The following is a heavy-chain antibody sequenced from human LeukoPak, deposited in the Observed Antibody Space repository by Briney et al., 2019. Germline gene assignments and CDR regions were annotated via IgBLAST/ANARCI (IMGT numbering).Heavy chain of an antibody. Sequence: SETLSLTCTVSGGSISSYYWSWIRQPPGKGLEWIGHIYYSGSTNYNPSPKSRVTISVDTSKNQFSLKLSSVTAADTAVYYCARFWFGELEANWFDPWGQGTLVTVSS. CDR3: ARFWFGELEANWFDP. CDR1: GGSISSYY. D-gene: IGHD3-10*01. J-gene: IGHJ5*02. V-gene: IGHV4-59*01. CDR2: IYYSGST.